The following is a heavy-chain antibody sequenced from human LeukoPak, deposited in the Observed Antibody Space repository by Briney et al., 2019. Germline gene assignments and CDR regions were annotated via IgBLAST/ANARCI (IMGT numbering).Heavy chain of an antibody. Sequence: SETLSLTCTVSGGSIRSYYWSWIRQPAGKGLEWIGRIYTSGSTNYNPSLKSRVTMSVDTSKNQFSLKLSSVTAADTAVYYCARDPFRFYGSGARDSNYMDVWGKGTTVTVSS. CDR3: ARDPFRFYGSGARDSNYMDV. D-gene: IGHD3-10*01. CDR1: GGSIRSYY. CDR2: IYTSGST. J-gene: IGHJ6*03. V-gene: IGHV4-4*07.